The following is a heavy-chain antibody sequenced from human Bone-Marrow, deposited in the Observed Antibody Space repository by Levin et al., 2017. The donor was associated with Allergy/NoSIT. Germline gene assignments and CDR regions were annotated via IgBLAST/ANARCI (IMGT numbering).Heavy chain of an antibody. Sequence: PGESLKISCVASGFTFSRYWMTWVRQAPGKGLEWVANIKEDGNEKYYVGSVKGRFTVSRDNAKNALYLEMNSLRAEDTALYYCARSSKAKCRYYGSDVWGQGTTVTVSS. D-gene: IGHD3-9*01. CDR3: ARSSKAKCRYYGSDV. CDR1: GFTFSRYW. CDR2: IKEDGNEK. V-gene: IGHV3-7*01. J-gene: IGHJ6*02.